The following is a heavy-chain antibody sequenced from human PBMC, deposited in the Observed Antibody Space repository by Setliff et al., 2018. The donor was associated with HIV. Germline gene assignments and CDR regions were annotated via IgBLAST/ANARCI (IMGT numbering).Heavy chain of an antibody. V-gene: IGHV1-18*01. CDR1: GYSFTTYG. CDR3: ARLGSGWSDSYYYAMDV. D-gene: IGHD6-19*01. Sequence: ASVKVSCKTSGYSFTTYGISWVRQAPGHGLEWMGWISPYNGHTKPAQTFQGRVTMTIDTSTNSAYMELRSLRSDDTAVYFCARLGSGWSDSYYYAMDVWG. CDR2: ISPYNGHT. J-gene: IGHJ6*01.